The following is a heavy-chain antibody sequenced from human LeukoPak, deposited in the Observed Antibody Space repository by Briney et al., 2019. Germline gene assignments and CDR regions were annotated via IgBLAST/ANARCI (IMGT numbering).Heavy chain of an antibody. CDR1: GGTFSSYA. CDR2: IIPIFGTA. V-gene: IGHV1-69*01. CDR3: AREVGLGELLSGYYYGMDV. Sequence: ASVKVSCKASGGTFSSYAISWVRQAPGQGLEWMGGIIPIFGTANYAQKFQGRVTITADESTSTAYMELSSLRSEDTAVYYCAREVGLGELLSGYYYGMDVWGQGTMVTVSS. D-gene: IGHD3-10*01. J-gene: IGHJ6*02.